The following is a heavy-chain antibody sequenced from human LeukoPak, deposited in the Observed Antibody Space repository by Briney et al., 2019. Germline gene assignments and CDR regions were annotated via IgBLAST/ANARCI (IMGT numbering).Heavy chain of an antibody. CDR3: ARVYSSGWYGAEYFQH. V-gene: IGHV4-59*01. CDR1: GGSFSGYY. CDR2: IYYSGST. Sequence: ASETLSLTCAVYGGSFSGYYWSWIRQPPGKGLEWIGYIYYSGSTNYNPSLKSRVTISVDTSKNQFSLKLSSVTAADTAVYYCARVYSSGWYGAEYFQHWGQGTLVTVSS. D-gene: IGHD6-19*01. J-gene: IGHJ1*01.